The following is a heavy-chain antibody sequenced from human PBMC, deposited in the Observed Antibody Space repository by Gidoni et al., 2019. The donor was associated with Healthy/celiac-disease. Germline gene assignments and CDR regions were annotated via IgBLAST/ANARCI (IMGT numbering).Heavy chain of an antibody. CDR2: INPNSGGT. CDR3: ARDLGGTTEGYYDGMDV. V-gene: IGHV1-2*02. J-gene: IGHJ6*02. CDR1: GYPFTGYY. Sequence: QVQLVQSGAAVKKPGASVKVSCKASGYPFTGYYMHWVRQAPGQGLEWMGWINPNSGGTNYAQKFQGRVTMTRDTSISTAYMELSRLRSDDTAVYYCARDLGGTTEGYYDGMDVWGQGTTVTVSS. D-gene: IGHD1-7*01.